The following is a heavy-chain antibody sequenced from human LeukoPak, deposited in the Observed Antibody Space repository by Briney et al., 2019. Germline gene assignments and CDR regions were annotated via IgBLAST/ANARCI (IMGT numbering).Heavy chain of an antibody. V-gene: IGHV3-48*03. D-gene: IGHD1-26*01. J-gene: IGHJ4*02. CDR1: GFIFSSYE. CDR2: ISSSGRTM. Sequence: GGSLRLSCAASGFIFSSYEMSWVRQAPGKGLEWVSYISSSGRTMYYADSVKCRFTVSRDNAKNSLYLQMNSLRAEDTAIYYCARDNYSGSRYFDHWGQGTLVTVSS. CDR3: ARDNYSGSRYFDH.